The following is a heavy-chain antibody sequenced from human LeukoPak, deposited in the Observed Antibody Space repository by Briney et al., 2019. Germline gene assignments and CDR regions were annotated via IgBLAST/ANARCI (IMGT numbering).Heavy chain of an antibody. CDR1: GFTFRSYW. V-gene: IGHV3-7*01. D-gene: IGHD2-2*01. CDR3: ARRRSLYQLVWDDTFGI. Sequence: GGSLRLSCAASGFTFRSYWMSWVRQAPGKGLEWVANIKQDGSEKSYVDSVKGRFAISRDNAKNSLYLQMNSLRVGDTAVYYCARRRSLYQLVWDDTFGIWGQGTMVTVSS. CDR2: IKQDGSEK. J-gene: IGHJ3*02.